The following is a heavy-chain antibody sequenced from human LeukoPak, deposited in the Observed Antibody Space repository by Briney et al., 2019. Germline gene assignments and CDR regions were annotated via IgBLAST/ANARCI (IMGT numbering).Heavy chain of an antibody. V-gene: IGHV4-39*07. J-gene: IGHJ4*02. Sequence: PLETLSLTCTVSGGSISSSSYYWGWIRQPPGKGLEWIGTIYYSGSTYYNPSLKSRVTISVDTSKNQFSLNLSSVTAADTAVYYCARDFGPDYGGTAFDSWGQGTLVTVSS. CDR3: ARDFGPDYGGTAFDS. CDR1: GGSISSSSYY. CDR2: IYYSGST. D-gene: IGHD4-23*01.